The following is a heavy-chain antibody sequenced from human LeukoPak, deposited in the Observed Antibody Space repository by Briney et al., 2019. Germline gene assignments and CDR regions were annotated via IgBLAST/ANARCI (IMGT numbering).Heavy chain of an antibody. V-gene: IGHV1-2*02. CDR3: ARRLTGVDY. CDR2: INPNSGGT. D-gene: IGHD7-27*01. CDR1: EYTFTGYY. Sequence: ASVKVSCKASEYTFTGYYMHWVRQAPGQGLEWMGWINPNSGGTNYAQKFQGRVTMTRDTSISTVYMELNSLRSDDTAVYYCARRLTGVDYWGQGTQVTVSS. J-gene: IGHJ4*02.